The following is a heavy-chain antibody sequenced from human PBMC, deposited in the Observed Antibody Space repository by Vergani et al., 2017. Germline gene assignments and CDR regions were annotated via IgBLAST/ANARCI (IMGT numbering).Heavy chain of an antibody. J-gene: IGHJ4*02. Sequence: VQLVESGGGVVQPGRSLRLSCAASGFTFSSYGMHWVRQAPGKGLEWVAVIWYDGSNKYYADSVKGRFTISRDNSKNTLYLQMNSLRAEDTAVYYCARDLRLLDFWSGFDYWGQGTLVTVSS. CDR1: GFTFSSYG. D-gene: IGHD3-3*01. V-gene: IGHV3-33*01. CDR3: ARDLRLLDFWSGFDY. CDR2: IWYDGSNK.